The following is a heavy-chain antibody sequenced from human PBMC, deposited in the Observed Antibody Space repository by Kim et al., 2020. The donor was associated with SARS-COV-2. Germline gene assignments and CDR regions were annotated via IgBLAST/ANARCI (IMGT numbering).Heavy chain of an antibody. D-gene: IGHD4-17*01. J-gene: IGHJ6*02. CDR3: ARGNGDYGGNYLDV. V-gene: IGHV3-23*01. CDR2: ISGSGGDT. Sequence: GGSLRLSCVPSGFTFSNYAMSWVRQAPGKGLEWVSAISGSGGDTNYADSVKGRFTISRDNSKNTLYLQMNSLRAEDTAVYYCARGNGDYGGNYLDVWGQGTTVTVSS. CDR1: GFTFSNYA.